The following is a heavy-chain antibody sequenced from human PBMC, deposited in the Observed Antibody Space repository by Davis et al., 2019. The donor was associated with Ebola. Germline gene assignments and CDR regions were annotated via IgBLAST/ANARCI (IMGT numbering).Heavy chain of an antibody. CDR1: GFTFSNAW. J-gene: IGHJ4*02. CDR3: TTDPTRSKPDYGDY. Sequence: GESLKISCATSGFTFSNAWMSWVRQAPGKGLEWVGRIKSKTDGGTTDYAAPVKGRFTISRDDSKNTLYLQMNSLKTEDTAVYYCTTDPTRSKPDYGDYWGQGTLVTVSS. D-gene: IGHD2/OR15-2a*01. V-gene: IGHV3-15*01. CDR2: IKSKTDGGTT.